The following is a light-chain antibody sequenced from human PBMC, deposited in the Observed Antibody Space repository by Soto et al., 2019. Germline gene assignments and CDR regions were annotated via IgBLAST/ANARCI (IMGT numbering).Light chain of an antibody. J-gene: IGLJ2*01. V-gene: IGLV1-40*01. Sequence: QSVLTQPPSVSGAPGKRVTISCTGSSSNIGTGYDVHWYQQLPGTAPKLLIYGNSNRPSGVPDRVSGSKSGTSASLAITGLLVEDEADYYCQSYDSSLSGYVVFGGWTKLTVL. CDR1: SSNIGTGYD. CDR3: QSYDSSLSGYVV. CDR2: GNS.